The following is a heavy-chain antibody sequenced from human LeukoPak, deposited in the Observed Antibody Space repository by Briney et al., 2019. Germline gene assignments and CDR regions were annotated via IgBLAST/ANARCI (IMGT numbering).Heavy chain of an antibody. CDR2: IHYSGSI. Sequence: SETLSLTCTVSGGSISSYYWSWIRQPPGKGLEWIGYIHYSGSINYNPSLKSRVTISVDTSKNQFSLKLSSVTAADTAVYYCARHGGDSGVDAFDIWGLGTMVTVSS. CDR1: GGSISSYY. V-gene: IGHV4-59*01. CDR3: ARHGGDSGVDAFDI. D-gene: IGHD4-23*01. J-gene: IGHJ3*02.